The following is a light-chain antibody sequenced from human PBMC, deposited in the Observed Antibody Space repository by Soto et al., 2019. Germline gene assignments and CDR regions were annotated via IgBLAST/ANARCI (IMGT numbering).Light chain of an antibody. CDR1: QSVSSN. J-gene: IGKJ1*01. V-gene: IGKV3-15*01. Sequence: EIVMTQSPATLSVSPGERATLSCRASQSVSSNLAWYQQKPGQAPRLLIYGASTRATGIPARFSGSGSGTKFTLTISGLQSEDFAVSYCQQYNNWPRTFGQGTKVDIK. CDR3: QQYNNWPRT. CDR2: GAS.